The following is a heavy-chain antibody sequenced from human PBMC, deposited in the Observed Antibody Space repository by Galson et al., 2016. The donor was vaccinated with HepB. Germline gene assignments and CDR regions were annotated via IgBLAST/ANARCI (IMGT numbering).Heavy chain of an antibody. V-gene: IGHV4-39*07. CDR1: GGSVSSTSYS. D-gene: IGHD2-21*02. CDR3: ARVGVVVTWNWFDP. Sequence: SETLSLTCTVSGGSVSSTSYSWGWIRQPPGKGLEWIGTIYFSGTTYYNPSLKSRVTISLATSKNQFSLRLSSVTAADTAVYYCARVGVVVTWNWFDPWGQGTLVTVSS. CDR2: IYFSGTT. J-gene: IGHJ5*02.